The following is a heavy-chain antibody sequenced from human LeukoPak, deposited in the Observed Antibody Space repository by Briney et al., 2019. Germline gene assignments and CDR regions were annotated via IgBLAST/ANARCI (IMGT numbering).Heavy chain of an antibody. CDR3: TTDTNYYDSSGYYLD. Sequence: GGSLRLPCAASGFTFSSYSMSWVRQAPGKGLEWVGRIKSKTDGGTTDYAAPVKGRFTISRDDSKNTLYLQMNSLKTEDTAVYYCTTDTNYYDSSGYYLDWGQGTLVTVSS. D-gene: IGHD3-22*01. J-gene: IGHJ4*02. V-gene: IGHV3-15*01. CDR2: IKSKTDGGTT. CDR1: GFTFSSYS.